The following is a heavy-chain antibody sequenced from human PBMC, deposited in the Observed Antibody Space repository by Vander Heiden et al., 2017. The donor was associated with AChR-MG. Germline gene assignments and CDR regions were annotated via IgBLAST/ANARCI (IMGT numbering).Heavy chain of an antibody. V-gene: IGHV3-48*03. J-gene: IGHJ4*02. CDR2: ISSSGSTV. CDR1: GFTFSSYE. D-gene: IGHD3-22*01. Sequence: EVQLVESGGGLAQPGGSLRLSCGVSGFTFSSYEMNWVRQAPGKGLEWVSYISSSGSTVYYADSVKGRFAISRDNIKKSLYLEMNSLRAEDTAVYYCARNYDRFDYWGQGTLVTVSS. CDR3: ARNYDRFDY.